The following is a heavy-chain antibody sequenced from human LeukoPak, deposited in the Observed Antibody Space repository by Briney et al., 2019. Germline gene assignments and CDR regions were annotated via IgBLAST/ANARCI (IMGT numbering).Heavy chain of an antibody. D-gene: IGHD6-13*01. Sequence: GASVKVSCKVSGNSLSETSIHWVRQAPGHWLEWMGGFEPEDGEPIFAQRFQGRFSMSEDTSTSTAYMELRSLRSDDTAVYYCARGPIAAAGDYWGQGTLVTVSS. CDR3: ARGPIAAAGDY. CDR2: FEPEDGEP. V-gene: IGHV1-24*01. CDR1: GNSLSETS. J-gene: IGHJ4*02.